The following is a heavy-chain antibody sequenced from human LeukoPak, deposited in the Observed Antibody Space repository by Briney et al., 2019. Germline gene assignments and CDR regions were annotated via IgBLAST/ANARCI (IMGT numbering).Heavy chain of an antibody. J-gene: IGHJ4*02. CDR2: ISGSGGST. CDR1: GFTFSSYA. D-gene: IGHD3-3*01. CDR3: AKWGTDSRLTIFGVVSSYFDY. Sequence: GGSLRLSCAASGFTFSSYAMSWVRQAPGKGLEWVSAISGSGGSTYYADSVKGRFTISRDNSKNTLYLQMNSLRAEDTAVYYCAKWGTDSRLTIFGVVSSYFDYWGQGTLVTVSS. V-gene: IGHV3-23*01.